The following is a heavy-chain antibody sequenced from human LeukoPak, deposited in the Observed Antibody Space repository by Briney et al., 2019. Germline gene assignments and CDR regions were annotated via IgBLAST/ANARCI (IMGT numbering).Heavy chain of an antibody. CDR1: GGSIGSGGYS. V-gene: IGHV4-30-2*01. CDR3: AGRLDGYNYRWFDP. CDR2: IYHSGST. D-gene: IGHD5-24*01. J-gene: IGHJ5*02. Sequence: SQTLSLTCAVSGGSIGSGGYSWSWIRQPPGNGLEWIGYIYHSGSTYYNPSLKSRVTISVDRSKNQFSLKLSSVTAADTAVYYCAGRLDGYNYRWFDPWGQGTLVTVSS.